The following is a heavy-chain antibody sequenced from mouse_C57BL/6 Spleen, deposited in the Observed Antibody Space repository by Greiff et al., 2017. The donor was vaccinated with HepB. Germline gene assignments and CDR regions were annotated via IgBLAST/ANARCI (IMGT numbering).Heavy chain of an antibody. Sequence: QVQLQQSGAELVRPGTSVKVSCKASGYAFTNYLIEWVKQRPGQGLEWIGVINPGSGGTNYNEKFKGKATLTADKSSSTAYMQLSSLTSEDSAVYFCARSGTVVADYWGQGTTLTVSS. J-gene: IGHJ2*01. CDR2: INPGSGGT. D-gene: IGHD1-1*01. CDR1: GYAFTNYL. V-gene: IGHV1-54*01. CDR3: ARSGTVVADY.